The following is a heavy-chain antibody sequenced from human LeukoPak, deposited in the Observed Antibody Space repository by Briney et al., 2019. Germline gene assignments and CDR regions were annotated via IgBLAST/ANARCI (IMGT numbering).Heavy chain of an antibody. V-gene: IGHV3-9*01. D-gene: IGHD4-17*01. CDR2: ISWNSGSI. J-gene: IGHJ3*02. CDR3: ARDRDYEVGIKAFDI. Sequence: GGSLRLSCAASGFTFDDYAMHWVRQAPGKGLEWVSGISWNSGSIGYADSVKGRFTISRDNAKNSLYLQMNSLRAEDTAVYYCARDRDYEVGIKAFDIWGQGTMVTVSS. CDR1: GFTFDDYA.